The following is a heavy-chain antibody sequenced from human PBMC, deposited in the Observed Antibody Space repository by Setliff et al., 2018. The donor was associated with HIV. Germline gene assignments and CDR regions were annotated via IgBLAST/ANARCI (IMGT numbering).Heavy chain of an antibody. CDR1: GGTFSTYV. CDR3: AGSAHSYSYMGYYYHTMDV. CDR2: MLPILGMG. V-gene: IGHV1-69*10. D-gene: IGHD4-4*01. Sequence: SVKVSCKTSGGTFSTYVITWVRQAPGQGLEWMGGMLPILGMGDFAQKFQGRVTITADASTRTAYMELSSLTFDDTAVYYCAGSAHSYSYMGYYYHTMDVWGQGTTVTVSS. J-gene: IGHJ6*02.